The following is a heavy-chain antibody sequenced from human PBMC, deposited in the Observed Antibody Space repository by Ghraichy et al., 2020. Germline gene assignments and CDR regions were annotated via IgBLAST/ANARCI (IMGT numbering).Heavy chain of an antibody. J-gene: IGHJ4*02. CDR3: ATGKYSSSWGDY. CDR1: GFTFSPYG. Sequence: LSLTCVVSGFTFSPYGMTWVRQAPGKGLEWVSYISASGNDIYYADSVKGRFTISRDNAKNSLYLQMSSLRAEDTAVYYCATGKYSSSWGDYWGQGTLVTVSS. D-gene: IGHD6-13*01. CDR2: ISASGNDI. V-gene: IGHV3-21*01.